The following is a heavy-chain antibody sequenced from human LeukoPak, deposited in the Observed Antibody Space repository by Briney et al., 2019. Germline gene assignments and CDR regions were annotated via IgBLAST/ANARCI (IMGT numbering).Heavy chain of an antibody. J-gene: IGHJ6*02. V-gene: IGHV3-7*01. CDR2: IKQDGSEK. CDR1: GFTFSSYW. D-gene: IGHD3-10*01. CDR3: ARETLGDYYYYGMDV. Sequence: GGSLRLSCAASGFTFSSYWMSWVRQAPGKGLEWVANIKQDGSEKYYVDSVKGRFTISGDNAKNSLYLQMNSLRAEDTAVYYCARETLGDYYYYGMDVWGQGTTVTVSS.